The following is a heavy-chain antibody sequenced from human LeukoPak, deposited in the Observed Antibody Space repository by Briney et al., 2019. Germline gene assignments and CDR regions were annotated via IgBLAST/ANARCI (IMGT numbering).Heavy chain of an antibody. Sequence: GASVEVSCKASGYTFTSYDINWVRQATGQGLEWMGWMNPNSGNTGYAQKFQGRVTMTRNTSISTAYMELSSLRSEDTAVYYCARGLRTIFGVVTPHYYYYGMDVWGQGTTVTVSS. CDR2: MNPNSGNT. J-gene: IGHJ6*02. V-gene: IGHV1-8*01. D-gene: IGHD3-3*01. CDR1: GYTFTSYD. CDR3: ARGLRTIFGVVTPHYYYYGMDV.